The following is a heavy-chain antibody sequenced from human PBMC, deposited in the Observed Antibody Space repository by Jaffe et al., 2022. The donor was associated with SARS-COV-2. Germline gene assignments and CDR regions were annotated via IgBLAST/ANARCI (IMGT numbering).Heavy chain of an antibody. CDR3: ASTKIQLWSHVPPYFDY. J-gene: IGHJ4*02. CDR2: ISSSGSTI. Sequence: EVQLVESGGGLVQPGGSLRLSCAASGFTFSSYEMNWVRQAPGKGLEWVSYISSSGSTIYYADSVKGRFTISRDNAKNSLYLQMNSLRAEDTAVYYCASTKIQLWSHVPPYFDYWGQGTLVTVSS. V-gene: IGHV3-48*03. D-gene: IGHD5-18*01. CDR1: GFTFSSYE.